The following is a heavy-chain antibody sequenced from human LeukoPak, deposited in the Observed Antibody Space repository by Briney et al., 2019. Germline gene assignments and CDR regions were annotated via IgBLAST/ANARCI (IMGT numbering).Heavy chain of an antibody. V-gene: IGHV1-2*02. D-gene: IGHD6-13*01. CDR2: INPNSGGT. CDR1: GYTFTGYY. Sequence: ASVKVSCKASGYTFTGYYMHWVRQAPGQGLEWMGWINPNSGGTNYAQKFQGRVTMTRDTSISTAYMELSRLRSDDTAVYYCARGWIAEARKRYAFDIWGQGTMVTVSS. CDR3: ARGWIAEARKRYAFDI. J-gene: IGHJ3*02.